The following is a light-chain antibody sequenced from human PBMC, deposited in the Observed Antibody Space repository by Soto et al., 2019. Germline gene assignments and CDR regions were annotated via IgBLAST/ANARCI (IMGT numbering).Light chain of an antibody. Sequence: EIVLTQSPATLSLSPGERDTLSCRASQSVSSYFAWYQQKPGQAPRLLIYDASNRATGIPARFSGSGSGTDFTLTNSSLEPEDFAVYYCQQRSNWPPYTFGQGTKLEIK. CDR2: DAS. J-gene: IGKJ2*01. CDR1: QSVSSY. CDR3: QQRSNWPPYT. V-gene: IGKV3-11*01.